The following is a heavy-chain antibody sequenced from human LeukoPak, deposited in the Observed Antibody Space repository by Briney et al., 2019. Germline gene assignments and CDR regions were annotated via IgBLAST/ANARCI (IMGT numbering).Heavy chain of an antibody. CDR3: ARVGYFDWLPVRY. D-gene: IGHD3-9*01. J-gene: IGHJ4*02. V-gene: IGHV4-30-4*01. CDR1: GGSLSSGDYY. Sequence: SQTLSLTCTVSGGSLSSGDYYWSWIRQPPGKGLEWIGYIYYSGSTYYNPSLKSRVTISVDTSKNQFSLKLSSVTAADTAVYYCARVGYFDWLPVRYWGQGTLVTVSS. CDR2: IYYSGST.